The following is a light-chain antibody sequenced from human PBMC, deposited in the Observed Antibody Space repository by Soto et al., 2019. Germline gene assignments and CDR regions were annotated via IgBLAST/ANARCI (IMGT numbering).Light chain of an antibody. CDR3: QQAKNFPWT. V-gene: IGKV1-12*02. CDR2: AAS. CDR1: QGISGW. Sequence: DIQMTQSPSSVSESVGDRVTITCRASQGISGWLAWYQQKPEKAPNLLIYAASSLQSGVPSRFSGSGSGTDFTLTISSLQPEDSATYYCQQAKNFPWTFGQGTKVEIK. J-gene: IGKJ1*01.